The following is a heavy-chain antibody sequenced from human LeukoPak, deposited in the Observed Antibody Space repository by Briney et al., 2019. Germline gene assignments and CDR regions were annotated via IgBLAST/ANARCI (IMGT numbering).Heavy chain of an antibody. Sequence: GGSLRLSCAASRFTFPSYSMNWVRQAPGKGLEWVSSITSSSSYIYYADSVKGRFTISRDNAKNSLYLQMNSLRAEDTAVYYCARDLTVTSTCWFDRWGQGTLDTVSS. CDR3: ARDLTVTSTCWFDR. V-gene: IGHV3-21*01. J-gene: IGHJ5*02. CDR1: RFTFPSYS. D-gene: IGHD4-11*01. CDR2: ITSSSSYI.